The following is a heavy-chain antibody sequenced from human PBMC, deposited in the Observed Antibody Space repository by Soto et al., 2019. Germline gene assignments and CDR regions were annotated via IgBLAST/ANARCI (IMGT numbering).Heavy chain of an antibody. J-gene: IGHJ4*02. CDR3: ASTRGGGYYFDD. D-gene: IGHD3-16*01. Sequence: PSETLSLTCNVSGGSISSGDYYLSWIRQPPGKGLEWIGYIYYTGRTYSNPSLRSRVTISVDTSKNQFSLRLSSVTAADTAVYYCASTRGGGYYFDDWGQGTLVTVSS. CDR2: IYYTGRT. V-gene: IGHV4-30-4*01. CDR1: GGSISSGDYY.